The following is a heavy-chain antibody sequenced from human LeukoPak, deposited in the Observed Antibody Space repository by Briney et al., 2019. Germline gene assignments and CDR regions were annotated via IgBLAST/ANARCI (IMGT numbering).Heavy chain of an antibody. D-gene: IGHD7-27*01. J-gene: IGHJ4*02. CDR2: ISYDGSNK. Sequence: PGGSLRLSCAASGFTFSSYAMHWVRQAPGKGLEWVAVISYDGSNKYYADSVKGRFTISRDNSKNTLYLQMNSLRAEDTAVYYCAITRGSNWGSFDYWGQGTLVTVSS. CDR3: AITRGSNWGSFDY. V-gene: IGHV3-30-3*01. CDR1: GFTFSSYA.